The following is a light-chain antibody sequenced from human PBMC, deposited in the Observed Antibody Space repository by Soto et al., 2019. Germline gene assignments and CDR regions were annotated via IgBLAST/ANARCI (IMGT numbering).Light chain of an antibody. CDR1: QSVSNN. CDR2: GAY. J-gene: IGKJ4*01. Sequence: EIVMTQSPATLSVSPGERVTLSCRASQSVSNNLAWYQQNPGQAPRLLVSGAYSRATDIPARFSGGGSGTEFTLTIASLQSEDFAVYYCQQYNNWPLTFGGGTKLEIK. V-gene: IGKV3-15*01. CDR3: QQYNNWPLT.